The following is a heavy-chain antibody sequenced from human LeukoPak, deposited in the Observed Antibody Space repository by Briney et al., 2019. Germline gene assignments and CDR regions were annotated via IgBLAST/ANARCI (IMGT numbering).Heavy chain of an antibody. V-gene: IGHV4-39*07. Sequence: SETLSLTCTVSGGSISSSSDYWGWIRQPPGKGLEWIGSIYYSGSTYYNPSLKSRVTISVDTSKNQFSLKLSSVTAADTAVYYCAGSSSWYVLDYWGQGTLVTVSS. D-gene: IGHD6-13*01. CDR2: IYYSGST. J-gene: IGHJ4*02. CDR3: AGSSSWYVLDY. CDR1: GGSISSSSDY.